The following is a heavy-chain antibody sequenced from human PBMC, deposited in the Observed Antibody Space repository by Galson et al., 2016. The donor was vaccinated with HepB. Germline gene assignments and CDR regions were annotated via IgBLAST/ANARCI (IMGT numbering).Heavy chain of an antibody. CDR3: VRDYSYMPDY. CDR2: ISGYNGHI. V-gene: IGHV1-18*01. CDR1: GYTFTSSG. J-gene: IGHJ4*02. D-gene: IGHD2-15*01. Sequence: SVKVSCKASGYTFTSSGISWVRQAPGQGLEWMGWISGYNGHIQYAQKFQDRVTVTADTPTSTAYMELRSLNSDDTAIYSCVRDYSYMPDYWGQGTLVTVSS.